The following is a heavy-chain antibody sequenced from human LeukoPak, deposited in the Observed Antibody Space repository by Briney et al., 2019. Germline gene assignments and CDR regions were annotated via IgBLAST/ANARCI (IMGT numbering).Heavy chain of an antibody. CDR3: ARDGGVAGKKPVSYFDY. CDR2: ISYDGSNK. CDR1: GFTFSSYA. J-gene: IGHJ4*02. Sequence: PWRSLRLSCAASGFTFSSYAMHWVRQAPGKGLEWVAVISYDGSNKYYADSVKGRFTISRDNSKNTLYLQMNSLRAEDTAVYYCARDGGVAGKKPVSYFDYWGQGTLVTVSS. D-gene: IGHD6-19*01. V-gene: IGHV3-30*04.